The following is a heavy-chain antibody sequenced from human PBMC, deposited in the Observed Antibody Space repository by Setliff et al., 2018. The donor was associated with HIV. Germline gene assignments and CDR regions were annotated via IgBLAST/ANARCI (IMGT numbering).Heavy chain of an antibody. Sequence: GESLKISCAASGFTFSSYAMTWVRQAPGKGLEWVSAIIGGGSTYYADSVKGRFTISRDNSKNTLCLQMNSLRAEDTAVYYCAKDLLRIAAEFRGYYYGMDVWGQGTTVTVSS. CDR2: IIGGGST. D-gene: IGHD6-13*01. CDR3: AKDLLRIAAEFRGYYYGMDV. CDR1: GFTFSSYA. V-gene: IGHV3-23*01. J-gene: IGHJ6*02.